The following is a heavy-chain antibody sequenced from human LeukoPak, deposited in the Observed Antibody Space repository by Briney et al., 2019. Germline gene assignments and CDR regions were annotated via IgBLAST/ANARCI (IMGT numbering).Heavy chain of an antibody. CDR1: GGSISSYS. CDR3: AVVVRSWYLFDY. CDR2: IYYSGST. D-gene: IGHD6-13*01. Sequence: SETLTLTCTVSGGSISSYSCSWIRQPPGKGLEWIGYIYYSGSTDYNPSLKSRATISADPSKTECALNLSSGPSATVAVYSCAVVVRSWYLFDYWGEGPLLTVSS. J-gene: IGHJ4*02. V-gene: IGHV4-59*03.